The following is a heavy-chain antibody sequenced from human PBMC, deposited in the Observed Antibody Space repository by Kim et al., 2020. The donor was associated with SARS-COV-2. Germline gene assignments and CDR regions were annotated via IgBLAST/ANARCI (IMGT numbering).Heavy chain of an antibody. CDR3: ARDFGDYYYGLDV. D-gene: IGHD3-10*01. CDR1: GFTFSNYW. CDR2: IKQDGSEK. J-gene: IGHJ6*02. V-gene: IGHV3-7*01. Sequence: GGSLRLSCAASGFTFSNYWMSWVRQAPGKGLEWVANIKQDGSEKYYVDSVKGRFTLSRDNAKNSLYLQMNSLRAEDTAVYYCARDFGDYYYGLDVWGQGTTVTVSS.